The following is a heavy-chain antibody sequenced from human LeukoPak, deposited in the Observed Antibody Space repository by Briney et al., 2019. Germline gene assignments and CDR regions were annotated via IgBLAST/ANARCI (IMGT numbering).Heavy chain of an antibody. V-gene: IGHV4-39*01. Sequence: SETLSLTCTVSGDSVSSSDYYWVWLRQPPGKGLEWIGTVSYNGITYYPPSLQSRLSISIDTPKNQFSLTLTSVTAADTAVYYCASSGSWYRFDFWGQGTLVTVSS. J-gene: IGHJ5*01. D-gene: IGHD6-13*01. CDR2: VSYNGIT. CDR1: GDSVSSSDYY. CDR3: ASSGSWYRFDF.